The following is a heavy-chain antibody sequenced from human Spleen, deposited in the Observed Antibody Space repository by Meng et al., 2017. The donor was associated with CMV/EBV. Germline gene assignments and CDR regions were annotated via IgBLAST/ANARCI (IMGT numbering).Heavy chain of an antibody. V-gene: IGHV3-13*01. CDR2: IGTIAYT. Sequence: GGSLRLSCAASGFNFNSYDFHWVRQGTGKGLDWVSGIGTIAYTFYSDSVKGRFTISRDNAKNSVDLQMNSLSAGATALYYCARGGPYCGTDACYTSIDSWGQGMLVTVSS. CDR1: GFNFNSYD. D-gene: IGHD2-2*02. CDR3: ARGGPYCGTDACYTSIDS. J-gene: IGHJ4*02.